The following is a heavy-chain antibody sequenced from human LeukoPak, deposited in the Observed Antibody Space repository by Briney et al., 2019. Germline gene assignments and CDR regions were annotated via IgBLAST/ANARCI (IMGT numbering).Heavy chain of an antibody. Sequence: GASVKVSCKASGYTFTAYHVHWVRQAPGQGLEWMGWINPNSGGTAYAQKFQGRVTMTRDTSISTAYMELRSLTSDDTAVFYCARGSPIAGDYSPRDYWGRGTLVTVSS. J-gene: IGHJ4*02. CDR3: ARGSPIAGDYSPRDY. CDR1: GYTFTAYH. CDR2: INPNSGGT. V-gene: IGHV1-2*02. D-gene: IGHD2-21*01.